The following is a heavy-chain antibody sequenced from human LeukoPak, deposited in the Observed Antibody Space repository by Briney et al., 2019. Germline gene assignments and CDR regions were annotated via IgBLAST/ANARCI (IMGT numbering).Heavy chain of an antibody. D-gene: IGHD6-19*01. J-gene: IGHJ6*02. CDR3: ARDPNSSGLDV. V-gene: IGHV3-21*01. CDR1: GFTFSSYG. CDR2: ISSSSSYI. Sequence: GGSLRLSWAASGFTFSSYGMNWVRQAPGKGLEWVSSISSSSSYIYYADSVKGRFTISRDNAKNSLYLQMNSLRAEDTAVYYCARDPNSSGLDVWGQGTTVTVSS.